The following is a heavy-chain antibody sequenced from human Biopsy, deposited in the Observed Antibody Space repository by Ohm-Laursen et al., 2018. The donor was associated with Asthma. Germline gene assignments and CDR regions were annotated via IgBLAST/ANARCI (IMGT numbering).Heavy chain of an antibody. CDR3: AKRRGYSGHDNDY. CDR2: ISYDGNHK. V-gene: IGHV3-30*18. D-gene: IGHD5-12*01. Sequence: SLRLSCAASGFAFDSYAMYWVRQAPGKGLEWVAVISYDGNHKFYEDSVKGRFTISRDNSKNTLYLQMDSLRTEDTAVYYCAKRRGYSGHDNDYWGQGTLVIVSS. CDR1: GFAFDSYA. J-gene: IGHJ4*02.